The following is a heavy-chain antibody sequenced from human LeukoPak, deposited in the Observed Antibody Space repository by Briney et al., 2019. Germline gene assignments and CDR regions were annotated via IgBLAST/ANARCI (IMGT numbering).Heavy chain of an antibody. J-gene: IGHJ4*02. CDR3: ARETTYGDYDY. CDR1: GGTFSSYA. V-gene: IGHV1-69*04. CDR2: IIPIFGIA. D-gene: IGHD4-17*01. Sequence: ASVKVSCKASGGTFSSYAISWVRQAPGQGLEWMGRIIPIFGIANYAQKFQGRGTSTADKSTSTAYMELSSLRSEDTAVYYCARETTYGDYDYWGQGTLVTVSS.